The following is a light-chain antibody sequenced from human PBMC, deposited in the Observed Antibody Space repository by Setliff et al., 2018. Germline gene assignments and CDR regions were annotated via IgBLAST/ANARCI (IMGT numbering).Light chain of an antibody. CDR3: NAYASDTTYV. J-gene: IGLJ1*01. CDR1: SSDVGSYDL. Sequence: QSVLTQPASVSGSPGQSITISCPGTSSDVGSYDLVSWYQQHPGKAPKLIIYGVSDRPSGVSSRFSGSKSGNTAYLTISGLQTEDEAEYYCNAYASDTTYVFGSVTKVTVL. CDR2: GVS. V-gene: IGLV2-14*03.